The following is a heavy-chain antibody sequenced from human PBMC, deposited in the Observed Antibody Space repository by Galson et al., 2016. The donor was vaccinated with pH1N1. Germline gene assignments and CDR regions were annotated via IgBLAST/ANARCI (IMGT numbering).Heavy chain of an antibody. Sequence: SLRLSCAASGFTFISYAMSWVRQAPGKGLEWVSVISGNGGNTYYGDSVKGRFTISRDNSKDTLYLQMNSLRAEDTAVYYCTKGGSIAAPDEAFDIWGQGTMVTVSS. V-gene: IGHV3-23*01. CDR1: GFTFISYA. CDR3: TKGGSIAAPDEAFDI. J-gene: IGHJ3*02. CDR2: ISGNGGNT. D-gene: IGHD6-6*01.